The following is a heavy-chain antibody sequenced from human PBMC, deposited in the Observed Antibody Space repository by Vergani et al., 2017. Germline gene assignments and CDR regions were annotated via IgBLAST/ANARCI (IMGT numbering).Heavy chain of an antibody. J-gene: IGHJ5*02. Sequence: EVQLVESGGGLVKPGGSLRLSCAASGFTFRSYSMNWVRPAPGKGLEWVSSISSSSSYIYYADSVKGRLTNSRDNAKNSLYLQMNSLRAEDTAVYYCARDRGEYSSGWHVGWFDPWGQGTLVTVSS. D-gene: IGHD6-19*01. V-gene: IGHV3-21*01. CDR2: ISSSSSYI. CDR3: ARDRGEYSSGWHVGWFDP. CDR1: GFTFRSYS.